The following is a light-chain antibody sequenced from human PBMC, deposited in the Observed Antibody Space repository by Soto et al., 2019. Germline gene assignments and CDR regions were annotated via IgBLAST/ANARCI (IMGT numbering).Light chain of an antibody. CDR3: MQALQTPS. J-gene: IGKJ4*01. CDR2: LGS. V-gene: IGKV2-28*01. CDR1: QSLLHSNGCNY. Sequence: DTVMTQSPLSLSVTPGEPASISCRSSQSLLHSNGCNYLDWYLQKPGQSPQLLIYLGSFRAAGVPDRFSGSGSGTDFTLKISRVEAADVGVYYCMQALQTPSFGGGTKVEIK.